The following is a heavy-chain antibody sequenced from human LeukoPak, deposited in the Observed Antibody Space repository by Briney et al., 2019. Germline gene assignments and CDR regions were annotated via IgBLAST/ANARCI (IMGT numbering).Heavy chain of an antibody. CDR1: GGSFSGYY. CDR2: INHSGST. V-gene: IGHV4-34*01. J-gene: IGHJ4*02. CDR3: ARGRPASDYFDY. D-gene: IGHD6-6*01. Sequence: SETLSLTCAVYGGSFSGYYWSWIRQPPGKGLEWIGEINHSGSTNYNPSLKSRVTISVDTSKNQFSLKLSSVTAADTAVYYCARGRPASDYFDYWGQGTLVTVSS.